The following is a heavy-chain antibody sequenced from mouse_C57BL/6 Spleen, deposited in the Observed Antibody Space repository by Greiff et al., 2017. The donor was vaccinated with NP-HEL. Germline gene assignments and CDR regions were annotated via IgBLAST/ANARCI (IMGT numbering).Heavy chain of an antibody. CDR3: TTPFTTVVGAMDY. CDR1: GFNIKDDY. Sequence: VQLKQSGAELVRPGASVKLSCTASGFNIKDDYMHWVKQRPEQGLEWIGWIDPENGDTEYASKFQGKATITADTSSNTAYLQLSSLTSEDTAVYYCTTPFTTVVGAMDYWGQGTSVTVSS. CDR2: IDPENGDT. J-gene: IGHJ4*01. D-gene: IGHD1-1*01. V-gene: IGHV14-4*01.